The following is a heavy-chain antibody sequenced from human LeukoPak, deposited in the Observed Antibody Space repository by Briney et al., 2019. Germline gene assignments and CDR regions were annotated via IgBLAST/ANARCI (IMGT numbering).Heavy chain of an antibody. CDR1: AGSISSYY. CDR3: ARLGYSRGHT. J-gene: IGHJ4*02. Sequence: PSETLSLTCTVSAGSISSYYWSWIRQPPGKGLEWIGYIYYSGSTNYNPSLKSRVTISVDTSKNQFSLKLSSVTAADTAVYYCARLGYSRGHTWGQGTLVTVSS. CDR2: IYYSGST. V-gene: IGHV4-59*01. D-gene: IGHD6-13*01.